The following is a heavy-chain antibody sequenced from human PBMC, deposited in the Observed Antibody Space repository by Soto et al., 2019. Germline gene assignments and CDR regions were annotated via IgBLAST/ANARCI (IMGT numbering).Heavy chain of an antibody. CDR1: GYTFTSYA. J-gene: IGHJ5*01. CDR3: ARDKLAAFWFDS. D-gene: IGHD6-13*01. CDR2: INAGNGNT. Sequence: QVQLVQSGAEVKKPGASVKVSCKASGYTFTSYAMHWVRQAPGQRLEWMGWINAGNGNTNYSQKFQGRVTIPRDTSASTAYMELSSLRSEDTTVYYCARDKLAAFWFDSWGQGTLVTVSS. V-gene: IGHV1-3*01.